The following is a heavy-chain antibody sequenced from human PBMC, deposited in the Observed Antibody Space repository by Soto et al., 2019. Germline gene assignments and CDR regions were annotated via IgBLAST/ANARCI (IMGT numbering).Heavy chain of an antibody. D-gene: IGHD3-3*01. V-gene: IGHV4-39*01. CDR3: ARRYDFWSGYYDC. CDR1: GGSIISSTYY. CDR2: IYYSGTT. Sequence: SETLSLTCAVSGGSIISSTYYWYWIRQPPGKGLEWIGTIYYSGTTYYNPSLESRVYISVDTSKNQFSLKLSSVTAADTAVYYCARRYDFWSGYYDCWGQGTLVTVSS. J-gene: IGHJ4*02.